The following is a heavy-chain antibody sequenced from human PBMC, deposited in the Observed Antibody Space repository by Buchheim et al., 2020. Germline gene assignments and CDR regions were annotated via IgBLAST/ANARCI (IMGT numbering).Heavy chain of an antibody. CDR2: IIPILGIA. D-gene: IGHD2-2*01. CDR1: GGTFGSYA. J-gene: IGHJ5*02. V-gene: IGHV1-69*04. Sequence: QVQLVQSGAEVKKPGSSVKVSCKASGGTFGSYAISWVRQAPGQGLEWMGRIIPILGIANYAQKFQGRVTITADKSTSTAYMELSSLRSEDTAVYYCARGTYQLPSDYNWFDPWGQGTL. CDR3: ARGTYQLPSDYNWFDP.